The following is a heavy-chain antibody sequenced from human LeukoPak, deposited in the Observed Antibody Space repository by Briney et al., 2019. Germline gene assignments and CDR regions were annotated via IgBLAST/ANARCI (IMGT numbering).Heavy chain of an antibody. V-gene: IGHV5-51*01. CDR2: IYPGDSDT. CDR1: GYIYTSYW. D-gene: IGHD5-24*01. Sequence: GESLKISCNSSGYIYTSYWIGWVRQMPGKGLEWRGIIYPGDSDTRYSPSFQGQVTISADKSISTAYLQWSSLKASNTAMYYGARLGSRNGYNWGDLCGEGTLVSVSS. J-gene: IGHJ4*02. CDR3: ARLGSRNGYNWGDL.